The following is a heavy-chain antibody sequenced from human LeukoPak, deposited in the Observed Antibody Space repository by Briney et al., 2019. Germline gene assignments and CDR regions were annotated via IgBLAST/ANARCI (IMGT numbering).Heavy chain of an antibody. Sequence: GGSLRLSCAASGFTFSSYGMHWVRQAPGKGLEWVAVISYDGSNKYYADSVKGRFTISRDNSKNTPYLQMNSLRAEDTAVYYCTKEIYGDPTGGRFQHWGQGTLVTVSS. CDR2: ISYDGSNK. D-gene: IGHD4-17*01. CDR1: GFTFSSYG. CDR3: TKEIYGDPTGGRFQH. V-gene: IGHV3-30*18. J-gene: IGHJ1*01.